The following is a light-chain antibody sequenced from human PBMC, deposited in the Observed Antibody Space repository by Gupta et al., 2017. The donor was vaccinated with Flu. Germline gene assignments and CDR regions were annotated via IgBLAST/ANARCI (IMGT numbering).Light chain of an antibody. CDR3: PSDTSTNNVVV. CDR2: EVS. Sequence: ITISCTVTSTDVGGYDYVSWYHQHPAQAPDLMIFEVSRRPSGIPARFSGSKSGTTASVTITGLQAEDEAYYYCPSDTSTNNVVVFGGGTKLTVL. V-gene: IGLV2-14*01. CDR1: STDVGGYDY. J-gene: IGLJ2*01.